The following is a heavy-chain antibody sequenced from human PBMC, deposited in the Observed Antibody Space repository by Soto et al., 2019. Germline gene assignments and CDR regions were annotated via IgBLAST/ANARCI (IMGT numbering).Heavy chain of an antibody. J-gene: IGHJ4*02. V-gene: IGHV3-21*01. CDR1: GFTFSSYS. Sequence: GGSLRLYCAASGFTFSSYSMNWVRQAPGKGLEWVSSISSSSSYIYYADSVKGRFTISRDNAKNSLYLQMNSLSAEDTAVYYCARALSPRVVVTAIDYWGQGTLVTVSS. CDR3: ARALSPRVVVTAIDY. D-gene: IGHD2-21*02. CDR2: ISSSSSYI.